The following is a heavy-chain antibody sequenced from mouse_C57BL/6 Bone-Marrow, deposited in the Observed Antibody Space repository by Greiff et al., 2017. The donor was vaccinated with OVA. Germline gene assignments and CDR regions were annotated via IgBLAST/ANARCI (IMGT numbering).Heavy chain of an antibody. V-gene: IGHV8-8*01. CDR3: ARISMRDYPYAMDY. J-gene: IGHJ4*01. Sequence: QVQLKESGPGILQPSQSLSLTCSFSGFSLSTFGMGVGWIRQPSGKGLEWLAHIWWDDDKYYNPALKSRLTISKDTSKNQVFLKIANVDTAATATYYCARISMRDYPYAMDYWGQGTSVTVSS. CDR1: GFSLSTFGMG. CDR2: IWWDDDK. D-gene: IGHD2-3*01.